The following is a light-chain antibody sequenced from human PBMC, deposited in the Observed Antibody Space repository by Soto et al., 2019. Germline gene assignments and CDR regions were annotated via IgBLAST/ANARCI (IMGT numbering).Light chain of an antibody. J-gene: IGKJ4*01. CDR3: QQYYSTPLLT. CDR2: WAS. CDR1: QSVLYSSKNKNY. V-gene: IGKV4-1*01. Sequence: DIVLTQSPDSLSVSLGERATINSKSSQSVLYSSKNKNYLAWYQQKPGQPPKLLIYWASTRESGVPDRFSGSGSGTDFTLTISSLQAEDVAVYYCQQYYSTPLLTFGGGTKVEIK.